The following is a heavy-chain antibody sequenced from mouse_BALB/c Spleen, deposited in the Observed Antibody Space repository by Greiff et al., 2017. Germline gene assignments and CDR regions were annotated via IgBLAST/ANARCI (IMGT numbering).Heavy chain of an antibody. Sequence: QVQLKESGPGLVAPSQSLSITCTVSGFSLTSYGVHWVRQPPGKGLEWLGVIWAGGSTNYNSALMSRLSISKDNSKSQVFLKMNSLQTDDTAMYYCARDGYDEGHAMDYWGQGTSVTVSS. CDR2: IWAGGST. D-gene: IGHD2-2*01. V-gene: IGHV2-9*02. CDR3: ARDGYDEGHAMDY. J-gene: IGHJ4*01. CDR1: GFSLTSYG.